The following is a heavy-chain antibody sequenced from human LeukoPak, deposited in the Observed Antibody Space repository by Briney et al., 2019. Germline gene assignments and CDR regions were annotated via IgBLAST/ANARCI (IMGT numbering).Heavy chain of an antibody. J-gene: IGHJ4*02. D-gene: IGHD3-10*01. CDR3: AKVRGVIRASYFDY. Sequence: GGSLRLSCAASGFTFSTYGMHWVRQAPGKGLEWVAVISYDGSNKYFADSVKGRFTISRDNSKNTLYLQMNSLRAEDTAVYYRAKVRGVIRASYFDYWGQGILVTVSS. CDR2: ISYDGSNK. CDR1: GFTFSTYG. V-gene: IGHV3-30*18.